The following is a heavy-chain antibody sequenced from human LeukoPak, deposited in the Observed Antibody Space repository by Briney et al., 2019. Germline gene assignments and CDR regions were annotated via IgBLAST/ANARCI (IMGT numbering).Heavy chain of an antibody. D-gene: IGHD1-26*01. CDR1: GFTFKDYG. V-gene: IGHV3-9*01. CDR3: AKHLRATNTYSFFGLDV. Sequence: GGSLRLSCAATGFTFKDYGMHWVRQPPGKGLEWVSSINWNGGGTDYADSVKGRFTISRDNAKNSLYLQLSSLRPEDTALYYCAKHLRATNTYSFFGLDVWGQGTTVTVSS. J-gene: IGHJ6*02. CDR2: INWNGGGT.